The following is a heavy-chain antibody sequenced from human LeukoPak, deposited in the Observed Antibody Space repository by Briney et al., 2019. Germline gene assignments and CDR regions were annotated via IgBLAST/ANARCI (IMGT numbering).Heavy chain of an antibody. D-gene: IGHD3-10*01. CDR1: GYTLTGYY. V-gene: IGHV1-2*02. CDR2: INTNTGDT. J-gene: IGHJ2*01. CDR3: ARDPYGTWYFDL. Sequence: ASVKVSCKASGYTLTGYYMHWVRQAPGQGLEWMGWINTNTGDTNYAQKFQGRVTMTRDTSISTAYMELSRLRSDDTAVYYCARDPYGTWYFDLWGRGTLVTVSS.